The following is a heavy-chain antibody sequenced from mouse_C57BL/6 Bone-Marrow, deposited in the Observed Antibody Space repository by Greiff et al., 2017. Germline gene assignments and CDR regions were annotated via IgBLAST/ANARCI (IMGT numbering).Heavy chain of an antibody. CDR3: ASQGDYELVFDY. CDR2: ISSGGSYT. CDR1: GFTFSSSG. J-gene: IGHJ2*01. V-gene: IGHV5-6*01. D-gene: IGHD2-4*01. Sequence: EVQLVESGGDLVKPGGSLKLSCAASGFTFSSSGMSWVRQTPDKRLEWVATISSGGSYTYYPDSVKGRFTISRDNAKNTLYLQMSSLKSEDTAMYDVASQGDYELVFDYWGQGTTLTVSS.